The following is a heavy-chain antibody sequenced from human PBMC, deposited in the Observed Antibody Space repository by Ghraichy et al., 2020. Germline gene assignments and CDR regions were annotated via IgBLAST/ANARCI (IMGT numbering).Heavy chain of an antibody. D-gene: IGHD3-22*01. CDR2: FKAKGDGGTI. J-gene: IGHJ4*01. CDR1: GFDFSDAW. Sequence: GGSLRLSCVASGFDFSDAWMNWVRQAPGKGLEWVARFKAKGDGGTIDYTAPVRGRFIISRNDSQNTLYLQMNSLKTEDTAVYYCTTVIDYQTRGHYSSEDCSGHGTLVTVSS. CDR3: TTVIDYQTRGHYSSEDC. V-gene: IGHV3-15*07.